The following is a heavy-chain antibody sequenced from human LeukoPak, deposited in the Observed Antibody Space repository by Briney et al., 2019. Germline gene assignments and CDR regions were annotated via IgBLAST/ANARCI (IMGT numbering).Heavy chain of an antibody. D-gene: IGHD2-15*01. CDR1: GYTLIELF. V-gene: IGHV1-24*01. CDR2: FYPEDGET. Sequence: ASVKVSCKVSGYTLIELFMHWVRQAPGKGLEWMGGFYPEDGETIYAQKFQGRVTMTEDTSTDTAYMELSSLRSEDTAVYYCATGVVAATRFDYWGQGTLVTVSS. J-gene: IGHJ4*02. CDR3: ATGVVAATRFDY.